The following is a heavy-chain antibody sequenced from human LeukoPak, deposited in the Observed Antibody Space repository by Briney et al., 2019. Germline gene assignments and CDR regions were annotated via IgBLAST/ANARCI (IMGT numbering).Heavy chain of an antibody. J-gene: IGHJ5*02. D-gene: IGHD2-15*01. V-gene: IGHV4-30-4*01. CDR1: GGSISSGDYY. CDR2: IYYSGST. CDR3: ARVGPLGYCSGGSCGRFDA. Sequence: ASETLSLTCTVSGGSISSGDYYWSWIRQPPGKGLEWIGYIYYSGSTYYNPSLKSRVTISVDTSKNQFSLKLSSVTAADTAVYYCARVGPLGYCSGGSCGRFDAWGQGTLVTVSS.